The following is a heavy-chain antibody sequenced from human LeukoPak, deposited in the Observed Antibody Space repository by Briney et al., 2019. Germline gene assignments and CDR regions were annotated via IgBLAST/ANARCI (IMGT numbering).Heavy chain of an antibody. CDR3: AKDRYNWNDEYYFDY. CDR2: ISGSGGST. CDR1: GFTFSSYA. J-gene: IGHJ4*02. D-gene: IGHD1-1*01. Sequence: GGSLRLSCAASGFTFSSYAMSWVRQAPGKGLEWVSAISGSGGSTYYADPVKGRFTISRDNSKNTLYLQMNSLRAEDTAVYYCAKDRYNWNDEYYFDYWGQGTLVTVSS. V-gene: IGHV3-23*01.